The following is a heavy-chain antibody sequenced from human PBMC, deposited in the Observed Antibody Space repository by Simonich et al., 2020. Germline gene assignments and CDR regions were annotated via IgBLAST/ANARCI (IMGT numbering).Heavy chain of an antibody. CDR1: GGSISSSSYY. CDR2: IYNSVST. D-gene: IGHD2-8*01. Sequence: QLQLQESGPGLVKPSETLSLTCTVSGGSISSSSYYWGWIRQPPGKGLEWIGSIYNSVSTYNNPSRKSRVTISVDTSKTQFSLKLSSVTAADTAVYYCARQRVLMVYAIDYWGQGTLVTVSS. V-gene: IGHV4-39*01. J-gene: IGHJ4*02. CDR3: ARQRVLMVYAIDY.